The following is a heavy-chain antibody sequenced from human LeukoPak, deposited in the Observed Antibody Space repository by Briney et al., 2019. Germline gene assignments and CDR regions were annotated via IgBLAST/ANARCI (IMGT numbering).Heavy chain of an antibody. Sequence: GASVKVSCKASGGTFSSYAISWVRQAPGQGLEWMGGIIPIFGTANYAQKFQGRVTITADKSTSTAHMELSSLRSEDTAVYYCARGQWLRPYYYYGMDVWGKGTTVTVSS. CDR1: GGTFSSYA. CDR2: IIPIFGTA. J-gene: IGHJ6*04. V-gene: IGHV1-69*06. D-gene: IGHD5-12*01. CDR3: ARGQWLRPYYYYGMDV.